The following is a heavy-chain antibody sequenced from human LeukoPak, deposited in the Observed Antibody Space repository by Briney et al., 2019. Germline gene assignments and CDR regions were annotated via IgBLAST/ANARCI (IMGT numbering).Heavy chain of an antibody. V-gene: IGHV3-30*03. CDR3: ARDGGLYDPNY. Sequence: GGSLRLSCAASGFTFSSYGMHWVRQAPGKGLEWVAVISYDGSNKYYADSVKGRFTISRDNAKNSLYLQMNSLRAEDTAVYYCARDGGLYDPNYWGQGTLVTVSS. D-gene: IGHD1-1*01. CDR1: GFTFSSYG. J-gene: IGHJ4*02. CDR2: ISYDGSNK.